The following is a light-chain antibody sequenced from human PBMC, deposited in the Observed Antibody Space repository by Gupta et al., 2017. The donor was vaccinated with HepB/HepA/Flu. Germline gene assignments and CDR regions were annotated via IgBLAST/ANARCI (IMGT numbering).Light chain of an antibody. CDR1: QSVSSN. CDR2: GAS. Sequence: EIVMTQSPAPLSVSPGERATLSCRASQSVSSNLAWYQQKPGQAPRLLIYGASTRATGIPARFSGSGSGTEFTLTISRLQSEDFAVYYCQQYNNWPLYSFGQGTKLEIK. CDR3: QQYNNWPLYS. V-gene: IGKV3-15*01. J-gene: IGKJ2*03.